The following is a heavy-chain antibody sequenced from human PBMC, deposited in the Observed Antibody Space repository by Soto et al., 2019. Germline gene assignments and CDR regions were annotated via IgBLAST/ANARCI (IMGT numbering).Heavy chain of an antibody. V-gene: IGHV1-2*04. Sequence: ASVKVSCKASGYTFTGYYMHWVRQAPGQGLEWMGWINPNSGGTNYAQKFQGWVTMTRDTSISTAYMELSRLRSDDTAVYYCARVGSGSYYYYFDYWGQGTLVTVSS. CDR3: ARVGSGSYYYYFDY. CDR2: INPNSGGT. J-gene: IGHJ4*02. CDR1: GYTFTGYY. D-gene: IGHD3-10*01.